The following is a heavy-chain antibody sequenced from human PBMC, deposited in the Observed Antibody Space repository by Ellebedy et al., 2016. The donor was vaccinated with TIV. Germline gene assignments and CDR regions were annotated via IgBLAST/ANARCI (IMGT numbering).Heavy chain of an antibody. CDR1: GFTFNSYS. Sequence: GESLKISCAASGFTFNSYSMNWVRQAPGKVLEWVSYISSSSNTIYYTDSVKGRFTISRDNAKNSLYLQMNRLRAEDTAVYYCATPVASTYRFDYWGQGTLVTVSS. J-gene: IGHJ4*02. V-gene: IGHV3-48*04. CDR2: ISSSSNTI. D-gene: IGHD6-19*01. CDR3: ATPVASTYRFDY.